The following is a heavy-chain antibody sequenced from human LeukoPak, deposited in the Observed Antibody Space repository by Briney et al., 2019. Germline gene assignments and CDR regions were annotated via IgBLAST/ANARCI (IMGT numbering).Heavy chain of an antibody. CDR1: GFTFSSYA. Sequence: PGGSLRLSCAASGFTFSSYAMSWVRQAPGKGLEWVSAISGSGGSTYYADSVKGRFTISRDNSKNTLYLQMNSLRAEDTAVYYCAKLGAIFVTTTNIDYWGQGTLVTVSS. V-gene: IGHV3-23*01. D-gene: IGHD4-11*01. CDR3: AKLGAIFVTTTNIDY. J-gene: IGHJ4*02. CDR2: ISGSGGST.